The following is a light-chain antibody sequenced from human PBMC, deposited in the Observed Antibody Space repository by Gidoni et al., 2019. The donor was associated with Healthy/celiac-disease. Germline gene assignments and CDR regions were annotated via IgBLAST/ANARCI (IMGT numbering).Light chain of an antibody. CDR2: AAS. V-gene: IGKV1-8*01. CDR3: QQYYSYPRT. J-gene: IGKJ4*01. CDR1: QGIISY. Sequence: TITGRASQGIISYSAWYQQKPVKAPKLLIYAASSLQSGVPSRFSGSGSRADLPLTISCLQFEDFATYCFQQYYSYPRTFGGGTKVEIK.